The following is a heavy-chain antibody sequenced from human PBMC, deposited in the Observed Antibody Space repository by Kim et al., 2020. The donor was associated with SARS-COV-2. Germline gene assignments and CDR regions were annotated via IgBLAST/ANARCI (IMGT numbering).Heavy chain of an antibody. Sequence: SPTYNPSPKSRFTIPVDTSKNQFSLKLSSVTAADTAVYYCARANSWCPDYWGQGTLVTVSS. D-gene: IGHD6-13*01. CDR3: ARANSWCPDY. J-gene: IGHJ4*02. CDR2: SP. V-gene: IGHV4-34*09.